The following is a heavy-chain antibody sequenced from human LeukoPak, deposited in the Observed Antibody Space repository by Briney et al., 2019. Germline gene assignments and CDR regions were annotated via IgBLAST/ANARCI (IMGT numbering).Heavy chain of an antibody. V-gene: IGHV4-61*02. J-gene: IGHJ6*03. D-gene: IGHD5-18*01. Sequence: SQTLSLTCTVSGGSISSGSYYWSWIRQPAGKGLEWIGRIYTSGSTNYNPSLKSRVTISVDTSKNQFSLKRSSVTAADTAVYYCARSGYSYGFYYYYYMDVWGKGTTVTVSS. CDR1: GGSISSGSYY. CDR3: ARSGYSYGFYYYYYMDV. CDR2: IYTSGST.